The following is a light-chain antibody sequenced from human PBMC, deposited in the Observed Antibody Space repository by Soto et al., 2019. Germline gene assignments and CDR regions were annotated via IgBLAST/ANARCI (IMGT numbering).Light chain of an antibody. Sequence: DIQLTQSPSFLSASVGDRVTVSCRASQDISTSLAWFQQKAGKVPQLLVYPASTLQDGVPSRFSGSGSGTYFTLTIYNLQAEHFATYYCQHLRTYPFSFGQGTKLDIK. V-gene: IGKV1-9*01. J-gene: IGKJ2*03. CDR2: PAS. CDR3: QHLRTYPFS. CDR1: QDISTS.